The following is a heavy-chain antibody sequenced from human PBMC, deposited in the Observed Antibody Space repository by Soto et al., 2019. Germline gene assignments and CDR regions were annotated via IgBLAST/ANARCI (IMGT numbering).Heavy chain of an antibody. CDR1: GYTFSSYG. D-gene: IGHD2-15*01. V-gene: IGHV1-18*01. Sequence: GASVKVSCKASGYTFSSYGISWVRQAPGQGLEWMGWISAYNGSTNYAQKLQGRVTMTTDTSTSTAYMELRSLRSDDTSVYYCARDLAELDIVVVVAATPFDYWGQGTLVTVSS. J-gene: IGHJ4*02. CDR3: ARDLAELDIVVVVAATPFDY. CDR2: ISAYNGST.